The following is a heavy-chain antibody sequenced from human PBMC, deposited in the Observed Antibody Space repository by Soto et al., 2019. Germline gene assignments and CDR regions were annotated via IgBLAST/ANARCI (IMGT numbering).Heavy chain of an antibody. CDR1: GGTFSSYA. Sequence: SVKVSCKASGGTFSSYAISWVRQAPGQGLEWMGGIIPIFGTANYAQKFQGRVTITADESTSTAYMELSSLRSEDTAVYYCARERTRTMVRGVSRTFAKDVRGEGTTVSLSP. CDR3: ARERTRTMVRGVSRTFAKDV. CDR2: IIPIFGTA. V-gene: IGHV1-69*13. D-gene: IGHD3-10*01. J-gene: IGHJ6*04.